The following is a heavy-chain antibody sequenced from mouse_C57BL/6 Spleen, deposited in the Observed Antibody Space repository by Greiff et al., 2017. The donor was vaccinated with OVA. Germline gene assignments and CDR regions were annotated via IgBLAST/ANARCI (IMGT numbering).Heavy chain of an antibody. CDR3: ARLGTTVVARSYWYFDV. CDR2: INPNNGGT. J-gene: IGHJ1*03. CDR1: GYTFTDYN. Sequence: VQLKQSGPELVKPGASVKIPCKASGYTFTDYNMDWVKQSHGKSLEWIGDINPNNGGTIYNQKFKGKATLTVDKSSSTAYMELRSLTSEDTAVYYCARLGTTVVARSYWYFDVWGTGTTVTVSS. V-gene: IGHV1-18*01. D-gene: IGHD1-1*01.